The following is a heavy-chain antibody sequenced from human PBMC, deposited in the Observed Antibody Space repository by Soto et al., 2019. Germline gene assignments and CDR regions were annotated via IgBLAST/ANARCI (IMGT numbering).Heavy chain of an antibody. CDR2: IDWGDGK. J-gene: IGHJ4*02. CDR3: VHNDVATKGWFFDY. V-gene: IGHV2-70*12. Sequence: SGPTLVNPTQTLTLTCTFSGFSLSTATMCMSWIRQPPGKALEWLALIDWGDGKYYSTSLKSRLTINKDTSKNQVVLTMTNMDPVDTAAYSCVHNDVATKGWFFDYWGQGTLVTVSS. D-gene: IGHD1-26*01. CDR1: GFSLSTATMC.